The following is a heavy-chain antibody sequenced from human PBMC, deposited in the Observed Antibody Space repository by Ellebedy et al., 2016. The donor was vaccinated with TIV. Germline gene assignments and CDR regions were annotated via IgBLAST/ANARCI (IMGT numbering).Heavy chain of an antibody. J-gene: IGHJ4*02. CDR1: GFIFSNYG. Sequence: PGGSLRLSCAASGFIFSNYGIHWVRQAPGKGLEWVSVIYSGGTTHYADSVKGRFTISRDKSKNTMYLQMNSLRAEDTAVYYCAGHGDRAMTHWGQGTLVTVSS. CDR3: AGHGDRAMTH. D-gene: IGHD5-18*01. CDR2: IYSGGTT. V-gene: IGHV3-66*04.